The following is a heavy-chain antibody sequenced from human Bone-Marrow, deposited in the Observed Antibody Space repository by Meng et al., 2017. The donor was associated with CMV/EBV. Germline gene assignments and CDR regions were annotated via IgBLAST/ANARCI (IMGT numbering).Heavy chain of an antibody. CDR3: AQTKLRFLEGLLSENWFDP. CDR1: GFPPSTSGVG. J-gene: IGHJ5*02. CDR2: IYWNDDK. V-gene: IGHV2-5*01. Sequence: RRTRVERTQSLTRTSTFSGFPPSTSGVGVGWIRQPPGKALEWLALIYWNDDKRYSPSLKSRLTITKDTSKNQVVLTMTNMDPVDTATYYWAQTKLRFLEGLLSENWFDPWGQGTLVTFSS. D-gene: IGHD3-3*01.